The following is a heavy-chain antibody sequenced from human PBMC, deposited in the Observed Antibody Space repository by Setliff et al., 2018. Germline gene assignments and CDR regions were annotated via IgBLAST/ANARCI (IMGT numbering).Heavy chain of an antibody. J-gene: IGHJ4*02. CDR1: GGTFSSYA. Sequence: SVKVSCKASGGTFSSYAISWVRQAPGQGLEWMGGIIPILGIANYAQKFQGRVTITRDTSASTAYMELSSLRSEDTAVYYCARGDSSYYFDYWGQGTLVTVSS. CDR2: IIPILGIA. V-gene: IGHV1-69*10. CDR3: ARGDSSYYFDY. D-gene: IGHD6-6*01.